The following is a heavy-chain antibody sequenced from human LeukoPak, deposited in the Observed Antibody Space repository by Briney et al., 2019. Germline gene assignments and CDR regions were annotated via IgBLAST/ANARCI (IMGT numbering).Heavy chain of an antibody. Sequence: TGGSLRLSCAASGFTFSSYGMHWVRQAPGKGLEWVAVISYDGSNKYYADSVKGRFTISRDNSKNTLYLQMNSLRAEDTAVYYCAKDPSVGGTAEYFQHWGQGTLVTVSS. J-gene: IGHJ1*01. CDR1: GFTFSSYG. CDR3: AKDPSVGGTAEYFQH. CDR2: ISYDGSNK. V-gene: IGHV3-30*18. D-gene: IGHD1-26*01.